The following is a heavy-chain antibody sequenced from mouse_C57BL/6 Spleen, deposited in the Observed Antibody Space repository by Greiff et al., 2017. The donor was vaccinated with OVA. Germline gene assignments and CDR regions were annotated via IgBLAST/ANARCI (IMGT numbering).Heavy chain of an antibody. Sequence: EVKVVESGEGLVKPVGSLKLSCAASGFTFSSYAMSWVRQTPEKRLEWVAYISSGGDYIYYADTVKGRFTISRDNARNTLYLQMSSLKSEDTAMYYCTRDDYDGGTWFAYWGQGTLVTVSA. CDR2: ISSGGDYI. CDR3: TRDDYDGGTWFAY. J-gene: IGHJ3*01. V-gene: IGHV5-9-1*02. CDR1: GFTFSSYA. D-gene: IGHD2-4*01.